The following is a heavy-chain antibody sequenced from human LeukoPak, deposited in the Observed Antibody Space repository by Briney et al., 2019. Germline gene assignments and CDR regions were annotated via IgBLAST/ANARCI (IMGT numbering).Heavy chain of an antibody. V-gene: IGHV1-69*04. Sequence: SVKVSCKASGYRFTSSGISWVRQAPGQGLEWMGRIIPILGIANYAQKFQGRVTITADKSTSTAYMELSSLRSEDTAVYYCASALDYGGNSGVGFDYWGQGTLVTVSS. D-gene: IGHD4-23*01. CDR1: GYRFTSSG. CDR3: ASALDYGGNSGVGFDY. J-gene: IGHJ4*02. CDR2: IIPILGIA.